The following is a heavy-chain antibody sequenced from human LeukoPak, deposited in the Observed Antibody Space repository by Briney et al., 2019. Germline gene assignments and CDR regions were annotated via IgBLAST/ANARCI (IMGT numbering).Heavy chain of an antibody. D-gene: IGHD6-13*01. V-gene: IGHV3-13*01. CDR3: ARAAYSSTWYSRYFDL. Sequence: GGSLRLSCAASGFTFSSYDIHWVRHATGKGLEWVSGIGTAGEIYYPGSVKGRFTISRENAKNSLYLQMNSLRAGDTAVYYCARAAYSSTWYSRYFDLWGCGTLVTVSS. J-gene: IGHJ2*01. CDR2: IGTAGEI. CDR1: GFTFSSYD.